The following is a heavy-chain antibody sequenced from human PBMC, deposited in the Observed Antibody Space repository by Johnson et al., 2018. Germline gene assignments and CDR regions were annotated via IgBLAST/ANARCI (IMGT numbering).Heavy chain of an antibody. D-gene: IGHD2-2*01. V-gene: IGHV4-34*01. CDR2: INHSGST. CDR3: SSSKSLPASNTYYSYSMAV. CDR1: GGSFSGYY. Sequence: QVQLQQWGAGLLKPSETLSLTCAVYGGSFSGYYWSWIRQPPGKGLEWIGEINHSGSTNYNPSLKSRVTISVDTSKNQFSLKLSSVTAAATAVYYCSSSKSLPASNTYYSYSMAVLGKGTTVTVSS. J-gene: IGHJ6*03.